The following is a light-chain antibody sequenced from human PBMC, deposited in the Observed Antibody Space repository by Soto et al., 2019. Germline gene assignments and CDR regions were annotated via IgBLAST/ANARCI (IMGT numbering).Light chain of an antibody. V-gene: IGKV3-11*01. J-gene: IGKJ2*01. Sequence: EIVLTQSPATLSLFPGERATLSCRASQSVSRDLAWYQQKPGQAPRLLIYDVSNRATGIPARFSGSGSGTDFTLTISSLESEDFAVYYCQQRSNWPSTFGQGTKLEIK. CDR3: QQRSNWPST. CDR2: DVS. CDR1: QSVSRD.